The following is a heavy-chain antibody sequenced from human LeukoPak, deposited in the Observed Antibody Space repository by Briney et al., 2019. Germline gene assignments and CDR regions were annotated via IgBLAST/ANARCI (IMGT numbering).Heavy chain of an antibody. Sequence: PSETLSLTCAVYGGSFSGYYWSWIRQPPGKGLEWIGEINHSGSINYNPSLKSRVTISVDTSKNQFSLKLSSVTAADTAVYYCARVPATVTYYYYYGMDVWGQGTTVTVSS. V-gene: IGHV4-34*01. CDR1: GGSFSGYY. J-gene: IGHJ6*02. D-gene: IGHD4-17*01. CDR3: ARVPATVTYYYYYGMDV. CDR2: INHSGSI.